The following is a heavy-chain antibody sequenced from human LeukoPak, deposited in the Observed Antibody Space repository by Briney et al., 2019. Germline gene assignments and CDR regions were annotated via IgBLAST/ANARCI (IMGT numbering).Heavy chain of an antibody. CDR1: GFTFSDYY. CDR2: ISSSSSTI. J-gene: IGHJ6*03. Sequence: GGSLRLSCAASGFTFSDYYMSWIRQAPGKGLEWVSYISSSSSTIYYADSVKGRFTISRDNAKNSLYLQMNSLRSEDTAVYYCASTMVRGVYPPLSGYYYYMDVWGKGTTVTISS. CDR3: ASTMVRGVYPPLSGYYYYMDV. D-gene: IGHD3-10*01. V-gene: IGHV3-11*01.